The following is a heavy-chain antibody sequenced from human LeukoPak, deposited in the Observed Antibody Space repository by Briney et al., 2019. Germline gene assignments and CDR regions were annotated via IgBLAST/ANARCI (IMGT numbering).Heavy chain of an antibody. CDR3: ARKSSISTSHPEDC. Sequence: TGGSLRLSCAAPGFTFNYYAMTWVRQAPGKGLQWVSSITNLGVGSHYADSVKGRFTIYRDNSKNTLYLQMNSLRVEDTAVYYCARKSSISTSHPEDCWGQGTLVTVSS. J-gene: IGHJ4*02. CDR2: ITNLGVGS. CDR1: GFTFNYYA. V-gene: IGHV3-23*01. D-gene: IGHD1-26*01.